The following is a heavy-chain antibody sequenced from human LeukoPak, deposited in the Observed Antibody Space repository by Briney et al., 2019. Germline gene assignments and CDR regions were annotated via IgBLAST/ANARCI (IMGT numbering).Heavy chain of an antibody. Sequence: RRSLRLSCATPGSTFSTPSITCVHQAPTKGLQPLANIKQDGSEKYYVDSVKGRFTISRDNAKNSLYLQMNSLRAEDTAVYYCARIYGGDAFDIWGQGTMVTVSS. CDR2: IKQDGSEK. CDR3: ARIYGGDAFDI. V-gene: IGHV3-7*01. D-gene: IGHD4-23*01. J-gene: IGHJ3*02. CDR1: GSTFSTPS.